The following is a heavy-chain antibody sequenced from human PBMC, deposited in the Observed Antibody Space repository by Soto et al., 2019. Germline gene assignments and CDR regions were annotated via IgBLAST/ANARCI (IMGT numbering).Heavy chain of an antibody. D-gene: IGHD5-12*01. V-gene: IGHV3-13*01. CDR3: ARGSYRGYSGSGLGY. J-gene: IGHJ4*02. CDR2: IGAAGET. CDR1: GFTFNNYD. Sequence: EVQLVESGGGLVQPGGSLRLSCAASGFTFNNYDMHWVRQATGKGLEWVSGIGAAGETYYPGSVKGRFTISRENAKNSLYLQMNSLRGGDTAVYYCARGSYRGYSGSGLGYWGQGTLVTVSS.